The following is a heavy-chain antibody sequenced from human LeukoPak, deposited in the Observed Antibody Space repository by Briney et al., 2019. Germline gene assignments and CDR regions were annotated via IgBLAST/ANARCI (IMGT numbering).Heavy chain of an antibody. J-gene: IGHJ3*02. CDR1: GRSISSSY. V-gene: IGHV4-59*01. CDR2: IYYSGST. CDR3: ARELLWFGDPAGAFDI. D-gene: IGHD3-10*01. Sequence: PSETLSLTFTVSGRSISSSYWSWIRQPPGKGLEWIGYIYYSGSTNYNPSLKSRVTISVDTSTNQFSLKLSSVTASDTAVYYCARELLWFGDPAGAFDIWGQGTMVTVSS.